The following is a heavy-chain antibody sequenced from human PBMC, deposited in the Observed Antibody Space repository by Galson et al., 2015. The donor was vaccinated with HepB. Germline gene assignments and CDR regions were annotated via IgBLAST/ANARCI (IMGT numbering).Heavy chain of an antibody. CDR1: GYTFTSYG. D-gene: IGHD3-3*01. V-gene: IGHV1-18*01. CDR2: ISAYSGNT. J-gene: IGHJ5*02. CDR3: ARHETPYYDFWDWGRSHRTYNWFDP. Sequence: SVKVSCKASGYTFTSYGISWVRQAPGKGLEWMGWISAYSGNTNYAQKLQGRVTMTTDTSTSTAYMELRSLRSDDTAVYYCARHETPYYDFWDWGRSHRTYNWFDPWGQGTLVTVSS.